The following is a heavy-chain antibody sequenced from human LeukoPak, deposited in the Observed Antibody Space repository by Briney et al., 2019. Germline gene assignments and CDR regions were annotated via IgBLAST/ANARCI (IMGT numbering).Heavy chain of an antibody. CDR1: GAPIIRFY. Sequence: PSETLSLTCTASGAPIIRFYWNWVRQPPGKGLEWIGNIYNGVPTFFNPSLKSRVTLSVDTSKTQFSLQLASVTAADTAVYYCVQTTGWPGFDYWGQGVLVTVSS. V-gene: IGHV4-4*09. J-gene: IGHJ4*02. D-gene: IGHD6-19*01. CDR2: IYNGVPT. CDR3: VQTTGWPGFDY.